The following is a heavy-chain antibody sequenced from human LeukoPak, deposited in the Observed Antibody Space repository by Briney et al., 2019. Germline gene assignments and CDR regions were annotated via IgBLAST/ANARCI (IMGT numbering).Heavy chain of an antibody. J-gene: IGHJ6*02. CDR3: ARGRGRGVTTYYYYGMDV. CDR2: INPNSGGT. V-gene: IGHV1-2*02. Sequence: ASVKVSCKASGYTFTGYYMHWVRQAPGQGREWMGWINPNSGGTNYAQKFQGRVTMTRDTSISTAYMELSRLRSDDTAVYYCARGRGRGVTTYYYYGMDVWGQGTTVTVSS. D-gene: IGHD3-10*01. CDR1: GYTFTGYY.